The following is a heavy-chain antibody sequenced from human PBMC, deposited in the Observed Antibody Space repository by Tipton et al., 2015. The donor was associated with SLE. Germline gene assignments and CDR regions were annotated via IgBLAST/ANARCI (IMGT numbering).Heavy chain of an antibody. CDR2: VHSSGST. Sequence: TLSLTCAVYGGSFSGYYWNWIRQPPGKGLEWIAFVHSSGSTNYNPSLRSRVTMSVDTSKNQFSLKLSSMTAADTAVYYCAREMDSSGPTFDYWGQGTLVTVSS. D-gene: IGHD6-19*01. V-gene: IGHV4-59*01. CDR3: AREMDSSGPTFDY. CDR1: GGSFSGYY. J-gene: IGHJ4*02.